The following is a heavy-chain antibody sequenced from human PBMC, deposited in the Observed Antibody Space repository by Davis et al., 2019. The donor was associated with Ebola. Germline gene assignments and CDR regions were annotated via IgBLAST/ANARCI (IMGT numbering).Heavy chain of an antibody. V-gene: IGHV1-69*05. D-gene: IGHD5-12*01. Sequence: AASVKVSCKASGDTFSSYAISWVRQAPGQGLEWMGGIIPIFGTANYAQKLQGRVTMTTDTSTSTAYMELRSLRSDDTAVYYCAREVGYSGYERLDYWGQGTLVTVSS. CDR2: IIPIFGTA. CDR1: GDTFSSYA. J-gene: IGHJ4*02. CDR3: AREVGYSGYERLDY.